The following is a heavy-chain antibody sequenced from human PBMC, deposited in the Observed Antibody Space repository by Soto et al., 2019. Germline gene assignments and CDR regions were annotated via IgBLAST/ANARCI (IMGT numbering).Heavy chain of an antibody. CDR3: ASRYDSSDY. J-gene: IGHJ4*02. CDR2: IIPILGLA. CDR1: GGTFSIYT. Sequence: QVQLVQSGAEVKKPGSSVKVSCKASGGTFSIYTISWVRQAPRQGLEWMGRIIPILGLANYAQKFQGRVTITADKSTSTAYMELSSLRSEDTAVYYCASRYDSSDYWGQGTLVTVSS. D-gene: IGHD3-22*01. V-gene: IGHV1-69*02.